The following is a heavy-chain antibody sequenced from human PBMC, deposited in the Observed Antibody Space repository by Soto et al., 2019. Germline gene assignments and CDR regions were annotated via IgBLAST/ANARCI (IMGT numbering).Heavy chain of an antibody. D-gene: IGHD6-13*01. Sequence: QVQLQQWGAGLLKPSETLSLTCAVYGGSFSGYYWSWIRQPPGKGLEWIGEINHSGSTNYNPSLKSRVTISGDTSKNPFSLKLSSVTAADTAVYYCARGIAAAGTGPPGDYWGQGTLVTVSS. J-gene: IGHJ4*02. V-gene: IGHV4-34*01. CDR1: GGSFSGYY. CDR3: ARGIAAAGTGPPGDY. CDR2: INHSGST.